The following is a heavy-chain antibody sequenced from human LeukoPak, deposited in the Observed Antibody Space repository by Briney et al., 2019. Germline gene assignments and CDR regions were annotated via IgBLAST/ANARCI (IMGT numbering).Heavy chain of an antibody. D-gene: IGHD6-19*01. CDR3: ARNKGVAAQHDY. CDR1: GGSVRSYS. J-gene: IGHJ4*02. Sequence: SETLSLTCTVSGGSVRSYSWSWIRQPPGKGLEYIGHIYNGGSPTYNPSLMGRLTMSVDTAKNQLSLHLTSVTTADTALYFCARNKGVAAQHDYWGQGTLVIVSS. CDR2: IYNGGSP. V-gene: IGHV4-59*02.